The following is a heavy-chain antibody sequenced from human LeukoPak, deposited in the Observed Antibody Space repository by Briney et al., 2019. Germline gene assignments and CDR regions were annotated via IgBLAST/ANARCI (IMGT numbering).Heavy chain of an antibody. CDR3: ARDGRYCSGGSCYSYNWFDP. Sequence: GASVKVSCKASGYTFTSYAMHWVRQAPGQRLEWMGWINAGNGNTKYSQKLQGRVTITRDTSASTAYMELSSLRSEDTAVYYCARDGRYCSGGSCYSYNWFDPWGQGTLVTVSS. CDR2: INAGNGNT. CDR1: GYTFTSYA. V-gene: IGHV1-3*01. D-gene: IGHD2-15*01. J-gene: IGHJ5*02.